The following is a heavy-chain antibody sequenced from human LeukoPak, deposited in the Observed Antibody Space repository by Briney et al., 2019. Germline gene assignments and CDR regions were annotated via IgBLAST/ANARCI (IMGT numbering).Heavy chain of an antibody. D-gene: IGHD1-26*01. CDR1: GFTFSNYW. J-gene: IGHJ6*02. CDR3: ATWAFYHSLDV. Sequence: GGSLRLSCTASGFTFSNYWMSWVRQAPGKGLEWVSLINKDGSATYYADSVKGRFTISRDNSKNSLYLQMNSLRSEDTALYYCATWAFYHSLDVWGQGTTVTVSS. CDR2: INKDGSAT. V-gene: IGHV3-43*02.